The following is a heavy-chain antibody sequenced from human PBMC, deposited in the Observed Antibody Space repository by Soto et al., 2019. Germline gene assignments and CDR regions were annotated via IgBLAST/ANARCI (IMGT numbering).Heavy chain of an antibody. V-gene: IGHV1-2*04. CDR2: INPNSGGT. D-gene: IGHD3-9*01. Sequence: GASVKVSCKASGYTFTGYYMHWVRQAPGQGLEWMGWINPNSGGTNYAQKFQGWVTMTRDTSISTAYMELSRLRSDDTAVYYCARGGILTGYWGQDYWGQGTLVTVSS. CDR3: ARGGILTGYWGQDY. CDR1: GYTFTGYY. J-gene: IGHJ4*02.